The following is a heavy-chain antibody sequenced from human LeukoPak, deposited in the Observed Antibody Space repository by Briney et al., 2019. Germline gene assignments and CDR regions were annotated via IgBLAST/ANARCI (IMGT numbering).Heavy chain of an antibody. V-gene: IGHV1-2*02. CDR2: INSNSGGT. J-gene: IGHJ4*02. Sequence: ASVKVSCKASGYTFTGYYMPWVRQAPGQGLEWMGWINSNSGGTDYAQKFQGRVTMTRDTSISTAYMEMSRLRSNDTAVYYCARSGGTTVTLSLDYWGQGTLVTVSS. CDR3: ARSGGTTVTLSLDY. CDR1: GYTFTGYY. D-gene: IGHD4-17*01.